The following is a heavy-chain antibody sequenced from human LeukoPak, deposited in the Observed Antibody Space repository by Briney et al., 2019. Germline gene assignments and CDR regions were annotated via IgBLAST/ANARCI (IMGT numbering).Heavy chain of an antibody. V-gene: IGHV1-69*05. J-gene: IGHJ6*03. Sequence: ASVKVSCKASGGTFSCYAISWVRQAPGQGLEWMGGIIPIFGTANYAQKFQGRVTITTDEPSSTDYMQLSSRRAEARAVYYCARVPEHYYYDMDVWGKGTTVTVSS. CDR3: ARVPEHYYYDMDV. D-gene: IGHD1-14*01. CDR1: GGTFSCYA. CDR2: IIPIFGTA.